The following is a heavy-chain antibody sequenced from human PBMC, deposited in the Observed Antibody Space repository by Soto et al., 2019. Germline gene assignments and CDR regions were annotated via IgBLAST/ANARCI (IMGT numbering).Heavy chain of an antibody. J-gene: IGHJ6*04. CDR1: GFTVSSKY. D-gene: IGHD2-15*01. Sequence: GGSLRLSCAASGFTVSSKYMSWVRQAPGKGLEWVSLIQSGGPTYYADSVKGRFTISRDTSENTVHLQMDSLRAEDTAVYYCAGDDVFCEGGRGYGVPWEVWGKGTRVPVSS. V-gene: IGHV3-66*01. CDR2: IQSGGPT. CDR3: AGDDVFCEGGRGYGVPWEV.